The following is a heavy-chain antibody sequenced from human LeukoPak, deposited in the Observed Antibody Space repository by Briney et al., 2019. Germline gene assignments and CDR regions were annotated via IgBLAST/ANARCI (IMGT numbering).Heavy chain of an antibody. D-gene: IGHD5-24*01. V-gene: IGHV3-30*02. CDR1: GFTFSSYG. Sequence: PGGSLRLSCAASGFTFSSYGMHWVRQAPGKGLEWVAFIRYDGSNKYYAASVKGRFTISRDNSKNTLNLQMNSLRAEDTAFYYCAKLLRDVTIYDFWGHGALVTVSS. CDR3: AKLLRDVTIYDF. J-gene: IGHJ4*01. CDR2: IRYDGSNK.